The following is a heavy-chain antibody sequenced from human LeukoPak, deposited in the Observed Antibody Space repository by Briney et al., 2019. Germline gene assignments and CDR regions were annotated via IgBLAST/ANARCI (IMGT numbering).Heavy chain of an antibody. CDR3: ARSTYYYDSSGYFIDY. Sequence: SGTLSLTCAVSGGSIGSSNWWSWVRQPPGKGLEWIGEIYHSGSTNYNPSLKSRVTISVDKSKNQFSLKLSSVTAADTAVYYCARSTYYYDSSGYFIDYWGQGTLVTVSS. CDR2: IYHSGST. D-gene: IGHD3-22*01. V-gene: IGHV4-4*02. CDR1: GGSIGSSNW. J-gene: IGHJ4*02.